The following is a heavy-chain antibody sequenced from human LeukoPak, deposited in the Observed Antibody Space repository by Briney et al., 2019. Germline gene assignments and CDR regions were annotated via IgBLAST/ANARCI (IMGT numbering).Heavy chain of an antibody. CDR2: MYTSGST. Sequence: SETLSLTCSVSRGSISNYYWSWIRQPAGKGLEWIGRMYTSGSTAYNPSLKSRVTMSVDTSKNQFSLKLSSVTAADTAIYYCARGAADSWLRPLDYWGQGILVTVSS. J-gene: IGHJ4*02. CDR3: ARGAADSWLRPLDY. D-gene: IGHD6-13*01. V-gene: IGHV4-4*07. CDR1: RGSISNYY.